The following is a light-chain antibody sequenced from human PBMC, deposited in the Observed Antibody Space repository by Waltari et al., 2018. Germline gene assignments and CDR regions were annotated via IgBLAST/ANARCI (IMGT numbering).Light chain of an antibody. J-gene: IGKJ5*01. V-gene: IGKV3-20*01. CDR1: QSVSSSY. CDR3: QQYGSSPEAIT. Sequence: EIVLTQSPGTLSLSPGERATLSCRASQSVSSSYLAWYQQKPGQAPRHLIYGASSRATGIPDRFSGSGSGTDFTLTISRLEPEDFAVYYCQQYGSSPEAITFGQGTRLEIK. CDR2: GAS.